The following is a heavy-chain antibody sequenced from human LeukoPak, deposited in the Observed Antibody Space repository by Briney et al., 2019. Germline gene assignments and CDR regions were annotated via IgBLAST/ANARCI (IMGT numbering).Heavy chain of an antibody. Sequence: SETLSLTCAVYGGSFSGYYWSWIRQPPGKGLEWIGEINHSGSTNYNPSLKSRVTISVDTSKNQFSLKLSSVTAADTAVYYCARIAPYSSSWYVPQYCYGMDVWGQGTTVTVSS. J-gene: IGHJ6*02. CDR3: ARIAPYSSSWYVPQYCYGMDV. CDR1: GGSFSGYY. CDR2: INHSGST. D-gene: IGHD6-13*01. V-gene: IGHV4-34*01.